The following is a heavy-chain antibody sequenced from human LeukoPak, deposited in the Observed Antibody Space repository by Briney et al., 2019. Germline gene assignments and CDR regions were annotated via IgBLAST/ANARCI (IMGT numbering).Heavy chain of an antibody. CDR3: AKGSSWYAFDI. D-gene: IGHD6-13*01. V-gene: IGHV4-34*01. CDR2: IYYSGST. J-gene: IGHJ3*02. CDR1: GGSFSGYY. Sequence: PSETLSLTCAVYGGSFSGYYWSWIRQPPGKGLEWIGSIYYSGSTYYNPSLKSRVTISVDTSKNQFSLKLSSVTAADTAVYYCAKGSSWYAFDIWGQGTMVTVSS.